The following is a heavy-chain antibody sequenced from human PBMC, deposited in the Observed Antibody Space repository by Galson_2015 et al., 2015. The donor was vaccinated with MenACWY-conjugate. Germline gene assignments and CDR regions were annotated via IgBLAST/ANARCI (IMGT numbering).Heavy chain of an antibody. CDR3: AKVLAYYYEKSGHVDFDL. D-gene: IGHD3-22*01. CDR2: IRLDGSNT. V-gene: IGHV3-30*02. J-gene: IGHJ2*01. CDR1: GFTFSSNG. Sequence: SLRLSCAASGFTFSSNGMHWVRQAPGTGLEWVAFIRLDGSNTYYGESVKGRFPIFRDNPKNTLYLHMNILRPEDSDVYHCAKVLAYYYEKSGHVDFDLWGRGTLVAVSS.